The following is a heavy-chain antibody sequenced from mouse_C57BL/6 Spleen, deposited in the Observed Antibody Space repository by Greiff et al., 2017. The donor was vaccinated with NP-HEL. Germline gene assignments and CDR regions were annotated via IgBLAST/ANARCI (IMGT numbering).Heavy chain of an antibody. CDR3: ARGGYGSSYEYFDV. J-gene: IGHJ1*03. D-gene: IGHD1-1*01. CDR1: GYTFTSYW. CDR2: IDPSDSET. Sequence: QVHVKQPGAELVRPGSSVKLSCKASGYTFTSYWMHWVKQRPIQGLEWIGNIDPSDSETHYNQKFKDKATLTVDKSSSTAYMQLSSLTSEDSAVYYCARGGYGSSYEYFDVWGTGTTVTVSS. V-gene: IGHV1-52*01.